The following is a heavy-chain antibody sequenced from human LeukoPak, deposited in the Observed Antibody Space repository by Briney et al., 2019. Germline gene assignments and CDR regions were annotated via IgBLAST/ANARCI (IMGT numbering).Heavy chain of an antibody. D-gene: IGHD1-1*01. J-gene: IGHJ3*02. CDR2: IYHSGST. V-gene: IGHV4-39*01. Sequence: SETLSLTCTVSGGSISSSSYYWGWIRQPPGKGLEWIGSIYHSGSTYYNPSLKGRVTISVDTSKNQFSLKLSSVTAADTAVYYCARAKLERRVNAFDIWGQGTMVTVSS. CDR3: ARAKLERRVNAFDI. CDR1: GGSISSSSYY.